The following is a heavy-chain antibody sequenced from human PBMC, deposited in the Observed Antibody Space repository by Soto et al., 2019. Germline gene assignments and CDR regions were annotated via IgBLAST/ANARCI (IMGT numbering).Heavy chain of an antibody. Sequence: GGSLRLSCAASGFTFSNYGMHWIRQAPGKGLEWVANIWFDGSNSNYADSVKGRFTISRDNSRNTLYLQMDSLRVEDTAVYYCGSTYYNPSLKSRVTISVDTSKNQFSLKLSSVTAADTAVYYCASLPTYYDYIWGSYRPKGYYYYMDVWGKGTTVTVSS. CDR2: IWFDGSNS. J-gene: IGHJ6*03. D-gene: IGHD3-10*01. CDR3: GSTYYNPSLKSRVTISVDTSKNQFSLKLSSVTAADTAVYYCASLPTYYDYIWGSYRPKGYYYYMDV. CDR1: GFTFSNYG. V-gene: IGHV3-33*03.